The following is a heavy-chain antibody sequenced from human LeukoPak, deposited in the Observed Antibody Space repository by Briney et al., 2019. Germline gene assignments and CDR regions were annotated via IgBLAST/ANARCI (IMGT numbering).Heavy chain of an antibody. V-gene: IGHV1-2*04. CDR3: ARGVVATPREYYFDY. D-gene: IGHD5-12*01. CDR1: GYTFTGYY. CDR2: INPNSGGT. J-gene: IGHJ4*02. Sequence: ASVKVSCKASGYTFTGYYMHWVRQAPGQGLEWMGWINPNSGGTNYAQKFQGWVTMTRDTSISTAYMELSRLRSDDMAVYYCARGVVATPREYYFDYWGQGTLVTVSS.